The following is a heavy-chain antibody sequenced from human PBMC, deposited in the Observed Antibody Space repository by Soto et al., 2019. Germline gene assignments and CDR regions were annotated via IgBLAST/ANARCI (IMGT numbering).Heavy chain of an antibody. D-gene: IGHD6-13*01. V-gene: IGHV3-23*01. CDR1: GFTFSRHA. J-gene: IGHJ4*02. CDR2: LSDSGGSI. Sequence: EVQLLESGGGLVQPGVAVRVSCTASGFTFSRHAMTFFRQAPGKGLEWVSGLSDSGGSIYYADSVKGLFTISRDNSMNTLYLQMNTLRAEDTAIYYCAKVSSSWYAGFFDLWRQGTLVTVSS. CDR3: AKVSSSWYAGFFDL.